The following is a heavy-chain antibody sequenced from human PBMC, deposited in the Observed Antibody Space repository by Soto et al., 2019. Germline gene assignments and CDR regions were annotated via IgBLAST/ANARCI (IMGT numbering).Heavy chain of an antibody. CDR3: AKDIVATARLGGAFDI. CDR2: ISGSGGST. D-gene: IGHD5-12*01. V-gene: IGHV3-23*01. CDR1: GFTFSSYA. Sequence: GGSLRLSCAASGFTFSSYAMSWVRQAPGKGLEWVSAISGSGGSTYYADSVKGRFTISRDNSKNTLYLQMNSLRAEDTAVYYCAKDIVATARLGGAFDIWGQGTMVTVSS. J-gene: IGHJ3*02.